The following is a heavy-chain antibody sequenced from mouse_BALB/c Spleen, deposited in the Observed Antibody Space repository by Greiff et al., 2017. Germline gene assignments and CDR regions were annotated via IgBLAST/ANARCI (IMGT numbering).Heavy chain of an antibody. V-gene: IGHV2-9*02. CDR2: IWAGGST. D-gene: IGHD2-14*01. CDR1: GFSLTSYG. Sequence: QVQLQQSGPGLVAPSQSLSITCTVSGFSLTSYGVHWVRQPPGKGLEWLGVIWAGGSTNYNSALMSRLSISKDNSKSQVFLKMNSLQTDDTAMYYCARDGRYDGIAYWGQGTLVTVSA. J-gene: IGHJ3*01. CDR3: ARDGRYDGIAY.